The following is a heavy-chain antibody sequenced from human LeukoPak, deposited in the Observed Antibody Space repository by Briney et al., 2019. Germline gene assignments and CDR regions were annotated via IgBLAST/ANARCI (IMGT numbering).Heavy chain of an antibody. CDR1: GYTLTELS. CDR3: ATSPGPGELSVY. Sequence: ASVKVSCKVSGYTLTELSMHWVRQAPGKGLEWMGGFDPEDGETIYAQKFQGRVTMTEDTSTDTAYMELSSLRSEDTAVYYCATSPGPGELSVYWGQGTLVTVSS. CDR2: FDPEDGET. J-gene: IGHJ4*02. V-gene: IGHV1-24*01. D-gene: IGHD3-16*02.